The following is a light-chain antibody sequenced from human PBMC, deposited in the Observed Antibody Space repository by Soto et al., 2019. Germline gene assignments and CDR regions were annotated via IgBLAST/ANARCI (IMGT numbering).Light chain of an antibody. CDR3: QQYDNWPWT. V-gene: IGKV3-15*01. J-gene: IGKJ1*01. CDR2: GAF. Sequence: VMTQSTATLSVSPGERATLSCRASQSVSSNLAWYQQEPGQAHRLLIYGAFTRATGIPARFSGSGSGTEFTLTISSLQSEDFAVYYCQQYDNWPWTFGQGTKVDIK. CDR1: QSVSSN.